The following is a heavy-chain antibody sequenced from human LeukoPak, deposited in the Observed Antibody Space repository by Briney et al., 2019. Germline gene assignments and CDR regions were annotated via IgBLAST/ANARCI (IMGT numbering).Heavy chain of an antibody. CDR2: IYSGGST. Sequence: GGSLRLSCAASGFTVSSNYMSWVRQAPGKGLEWVSVIYSGGSTYYADSVKGRFTISRDNSKNTLYLQMNSLRAEDTAVYYCARDLDTWIQLRDWGQGTLVTVSS. CDR1: GFTVSSNY. V-gene: IGHV3-66*01. CDR3: ARDLDTWIQLRD. J-gene: IGHJ4*02. D-gene: IGHD5-18*01.